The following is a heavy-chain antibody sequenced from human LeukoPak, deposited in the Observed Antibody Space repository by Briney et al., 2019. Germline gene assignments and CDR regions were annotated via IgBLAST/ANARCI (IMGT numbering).Heavy chain of an antibody. J-gene: IGHJ4*02. D-gene: IGHD2-15*01. CDR3: ARDRRRGGSLHQTH. CDR2: IWYDGSNK. Sequence: GRSLRLSCSASGFVFSDYPLHWIRQAPGKGLEWVAVIWYDGSNKYYADSVKGRFTISRDNSKNTLYLQMNSLRAEDTAVYYCARDRRRGGSLHQTHWGQVTLVTVSS. V-gene: IGHV3-33*08. CDR1: GFVFSDYP.